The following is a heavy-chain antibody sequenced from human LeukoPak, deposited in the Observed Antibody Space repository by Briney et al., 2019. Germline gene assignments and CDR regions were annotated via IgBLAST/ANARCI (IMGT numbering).Heavy chain of an antibody. D-gene: IGHD2-15*01. CDR1: GFTFDDYA. CDR2: ISWNSGSI. J-gene: IGHJ4*02. CDR3: AKDNLRYCSGGSCYSGFDY. V-gene: IGHV3-9*01. Sequence: PGRSLRLSCAASGFTFDDYAMHWVRQAPGKGLEWVSGISWNSGSIGYADSVKGRFTISRDNAKNSLYLQMNSLRAEDTALYYCAKDNLRYCSGGSCYSGFDYWGQGTLVTVSS.